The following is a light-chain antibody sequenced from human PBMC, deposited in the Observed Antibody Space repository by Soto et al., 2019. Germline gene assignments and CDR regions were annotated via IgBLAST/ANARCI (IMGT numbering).Light chain of an antibody. J-gene: IGLJ3*02. V-gene: IGLV1-40*01. CDR3: QSYDMSLSGWV. Sequence: QYVLTQPPSVSGAPGQRVTISCTGSTSNIGTGYDVHWYQQLPGTAPKLLIYGNSKRPSGVPDRISGSKSGSSASLAITGLQADDEADYYCQSYDMSLSGWVFGGGTKVTVL. CDR1: TSNIGTGYD. CDR2: GNS.